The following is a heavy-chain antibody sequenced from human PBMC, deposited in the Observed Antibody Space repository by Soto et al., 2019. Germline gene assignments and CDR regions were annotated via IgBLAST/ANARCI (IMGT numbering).Heavy chain of an antibody. Sequence: GASVKVSCKASGGTFSSYTISWVRQAPGQGLEWMGRIIPILGRANYAQKFQGRVTITADTSTSTVYMDLSSLRSDDTAVYYCARDLAAADYWGQGTLVTVSS. D-gene: IGHD6-13*01. J-gene: IGHJ4*02. CDR1: GGTFSSYT. CDR3: ARDLAAADY. V-gene: IGHV1-69*08. CDR2: IIPILGRA.